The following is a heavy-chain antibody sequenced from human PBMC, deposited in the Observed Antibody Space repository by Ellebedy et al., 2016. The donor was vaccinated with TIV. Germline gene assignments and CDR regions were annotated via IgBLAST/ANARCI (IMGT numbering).Heavy chain of an antibody. V-gene: IGHV4-59*01. CDR2: IYYSGST. D-gene: IGHD2-21*01. J-gene: IGHJ4*02. Sequence: SETLSLTCTVSGGSISSYYWSWIRQPPGKGLEWIGYIYYSGSTNYNPSLKSRVTISVDTSKNQFSLKLSSVTAADTAVYYCARAMWSYYFDYWGQGTLVTVSS. CDR3: ARAMWSYYFDY. CDR1: GGSISSYY.